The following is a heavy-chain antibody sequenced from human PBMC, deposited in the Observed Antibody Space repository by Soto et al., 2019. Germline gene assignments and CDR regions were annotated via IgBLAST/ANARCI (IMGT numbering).Heavy chain of an antibody. D-gene: IGHD2-8*01. J-gene: IGHJ5*02. CDR2: ISGSGGST. Sequence: PGGSLRLSCAASGFTFSSYAMSWVRQAPGKGLEWVSAISGSGGSTYYADSVKGRFIISRDNSKNTLYLQMNSLRAEDTAVYYCAKDNGSVDEYNGFDPWGKGTLVTVPS. CDR1: GFTFSSYA. CDR3: AKDNGSVDEYNGFDP. V-gene: IGHV3-23*01.